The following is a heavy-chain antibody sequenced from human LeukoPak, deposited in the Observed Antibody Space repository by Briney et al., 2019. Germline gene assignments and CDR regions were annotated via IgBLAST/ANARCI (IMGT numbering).Heavy chain of an antibody. CDR3: ANGRAVAGPFDY. J-gene: IGHJ4*02. V-gene: IGHV3-30*02. CDR1: GFMFTAHD. CDR2: IQNDGSDK. Sequence: GGSLRLSCGASGFMFTAHDMHWVRQAPGKGLEWVAFIQNDGSDKYYADSVKGRFTISRDNSKNTLYLQMNSLRREDTAVYFCANGRAVAGPFDYWGQGTLVTVSS. D-gene: IGHD6-19*01.